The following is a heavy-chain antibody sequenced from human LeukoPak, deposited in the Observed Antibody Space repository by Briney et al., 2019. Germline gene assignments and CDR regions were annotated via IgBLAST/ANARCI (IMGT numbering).Heavy chain of an antibody. J-gene: IGHJ4*02. V-gene: IGHV1-46*01. Sequence: ASVKVSCKASGYIFSGYYMHWLRQAPGQGLEWMGWINPNSGSTSYAQKFQGRVTMTRDTSTSTVYMELSSLRSEDTAVYYCARTNSGSYFLDYWGQGTLVTVSS. D-gene: IGHD1-26*01. CDR2: INPNSGST. CDR3: ARTNSGSYFLDY. CDR1: GYIFSGYY.